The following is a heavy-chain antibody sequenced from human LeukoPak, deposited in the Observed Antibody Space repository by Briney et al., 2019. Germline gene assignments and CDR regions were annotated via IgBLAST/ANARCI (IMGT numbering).Heavy chain of an antibody. CDR3: ARDCSSVRGVPSYYFDY. J-gene: IGHJ4*02. CDR1: GYIFTSFY. Sequence: ASVKVSCKASGYIFTSFYMHWVRQAPGQGLEWMGIINPSGGSTSYAQRFQGRVTMTRDTSTSTVYMELSSLRSEDTAVYYCARDCSSVRGVPSYYFDYWGQGTLVTVSS. V-gene: IGHV1-46*01. D-gene: IGHD3-10*01. CDR2: INPSGGST.